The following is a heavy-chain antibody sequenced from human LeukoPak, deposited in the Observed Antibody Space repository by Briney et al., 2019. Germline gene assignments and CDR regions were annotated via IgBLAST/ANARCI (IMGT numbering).Heavy chain of an antibody. V-gene: IGHV3-30*02. CDR2: IRYDGINK. D-gene: IGHD6-6*01. CDR3: AKDYFVSSSPLYYFDY. Sequence: GGSLRLSCAASGFSFSDFGIHWVRQAPGKGLEWVAFIRYDGINKYYTDSVKGRFTISRDNSKNTLYLQMNSLRPEDTAVYYCAKDYFVSSSPLYYFDYWGQGTLVTVSS. J-gene: IGHJ4*02. CDR1: GFSFSDFG.